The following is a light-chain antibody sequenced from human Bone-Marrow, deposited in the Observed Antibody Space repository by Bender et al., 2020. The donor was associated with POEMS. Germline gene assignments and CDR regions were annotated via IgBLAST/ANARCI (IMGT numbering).Light chain of an antibody. CDR1: ELGNKD. CDR2: RDK. Sequence: SYDLTQPASVSVSPGQTARITCSGHELGNKDVSWYQQKAGQSPVLAMYRDKKRPLGIPERFSGSNSGNTATLTISGTQAMDEADYYCQAWDSSEGVFGGGTKLTVL. CDR3: QAWDSSEGV. J-gene: IGLJ2*01. V-gene: IGLV3-1*01.